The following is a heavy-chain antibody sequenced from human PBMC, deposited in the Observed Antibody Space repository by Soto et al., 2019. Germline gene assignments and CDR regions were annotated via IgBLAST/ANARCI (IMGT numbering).Heavy chain of an antibody. D-gene: IGHD5-12*01. CDR3: ARERLSLYYYYGMDV. Sequence: ASVKVSCKASGYTFTSYYMHWVRQAPGQGLEWMGIINPSGGSTSYAQKFQGRVTMTRDTSTSTVYMELSSLRSEDTAVYYCARERLSLYYYYGMDVWGQGTTVTVSS. CDR1: GYTFTSYY. J-gene: IGHJ6*02. CDR2: INPSGGST. V-gene: IGHV1-46*01.